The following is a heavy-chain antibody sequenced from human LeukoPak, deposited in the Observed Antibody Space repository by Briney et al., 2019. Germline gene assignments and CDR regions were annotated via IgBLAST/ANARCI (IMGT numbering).Heavy chain of an antibody. D-gene: IGHD3-3*01. CDR3: TTDHRTIYGVVFPDY. V-gene: IGHV3-15*01. CDR1: GFGFNNAW. CDR2: INYKTNGGTA. Sequence: GGSLRLSCAVSGFGFNNAWMSWVRQAPGKGLEWVGRINYKTNGGTADYAAAVEGRFTISRDDSKDTLFLQMNSLKTEETGVYYCTTDHRTIYGVVFPDYWGQGTLVTVSS. J-gene: IGHJ4*02.